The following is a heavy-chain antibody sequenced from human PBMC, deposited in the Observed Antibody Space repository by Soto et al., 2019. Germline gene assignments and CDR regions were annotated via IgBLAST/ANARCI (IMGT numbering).Heavy chain of an antibody. D-gene: IGHD4-17*01. J-gene: IGHJ5*02. CDR2: IYGSGST. CDR1: GDSISIYY. Sequence: SETLSLTCTVSGDSISIYYWIWIRQPPGKGLEWIGYIYGSGSTNYNPSLKSRVTISVDTSKNQFSLRLRFVTAADTAVYYCARDRGDYGEDWFDPWGQGTLVTVSS. V-gene: IGHV4-59*01. CDR3: ARDRGDYGEDWFDP.